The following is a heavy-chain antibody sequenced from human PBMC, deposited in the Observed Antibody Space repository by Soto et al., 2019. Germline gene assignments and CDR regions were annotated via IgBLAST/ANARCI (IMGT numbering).Heavy chain of an antibody. D-gene: IGHD1-26*01. CDR3: ARLKSVGNAFDI. J-gene: IGHJ3*02. CDR2: IYHSGST. Sequence: QLQLQESGPGLVKPSETLSLTCTVSGGSISSSRYYWGWIRQPPGKGLEWIGSIYHSGSTHYNPPLMSRVTISVDTSKNQFSLKLSSVTAADTAVYYCARLKSVGNAFDIWGQGTMVTVSS. CDR1: GGSISSSRYY. V-gene: IGHV4-39*01.